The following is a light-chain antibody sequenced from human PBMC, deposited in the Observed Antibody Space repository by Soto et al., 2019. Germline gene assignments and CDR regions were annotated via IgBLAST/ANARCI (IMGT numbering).Light chain of an antibody. V-gene: IGLV1-40*01. Sequence: QSVLTQPPSVSGAPGQRVTISCTGSSSNIGAGYDVHWYQQVTGTAPKLLIYVNNNRPSGVPDRFSGSKSGTSASLVITGLHAEDEADYYCQSYDSSLSASVFGGGTKLTVL. CDR3: QSYDSSLSASV. CDR2: VNN. CDR1: SSNIGAGYD. J-gene: IGLJ3*02.